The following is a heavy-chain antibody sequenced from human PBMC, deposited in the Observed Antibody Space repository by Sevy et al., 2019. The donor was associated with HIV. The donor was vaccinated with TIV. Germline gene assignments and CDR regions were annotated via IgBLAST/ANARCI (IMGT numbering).Heavy chain of an antibody. CDR2: VYPNSGGT. D-gene: IGHD1-7*01. Sequence: ASVKVSCKASGYTFTGDYLHWVRQAPGQGLEWMGRVYPNSGGTNYAQKFQDMVTMTRDTSISTAYMELNRLRSDDTAVYYCARDAGGGTTNSGMDVWGQGTTVTVSS. CDR1: GYTFTGDY. J-gene: IGHJ6*02. V-gene: IGHV1-2*06. CDR3: ARDAGGGTTNSGMDV.